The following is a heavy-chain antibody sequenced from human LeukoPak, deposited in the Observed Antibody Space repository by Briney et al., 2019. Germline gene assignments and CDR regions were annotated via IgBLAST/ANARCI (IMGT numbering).Heavy chain of an antibody. J-gene: IGHJ4*02. CDR1: GGSIGNNRYY. Sequence: SETLSLTCTVSGGSIGNNRYYWGWIRQPPGKGLEWIGNIYYSGVTSSNPSLKSRVTMSVNTPKNQFSLKLSSVTAADTAVYYCARDRIRFGELSYFDYWGQGSLVTVSP. V-gene: IGHV4-39*07. D-gene: IGHD3-10*01. CDR3: ARDRIRFGELSYFDY. CDR2: IYYSGVT.